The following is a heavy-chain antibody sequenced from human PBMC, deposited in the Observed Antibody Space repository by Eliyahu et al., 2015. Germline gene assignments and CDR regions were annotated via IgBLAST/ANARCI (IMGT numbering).Heavy chain of an antibody. CDR1: GFXFXNYW. CDR2: VKGDGSGI. CDR3: ARDADTNGWSWFDP. V-gene: IGHV3-74*01. Sequence: EVQLVESGGGLVQPGGSLRLSCATSGFXFXNYWXHWVXQTXGEGLVXVARVKGDGSGIVYADSVKGRFTISRDNAKSTLYLQMNSLRVEDTAVYYCARDADTNGWSWFDPWGQGTLVTVSS. D-gene: IGHD6-19*01. J-gene: IGHJ5*02.